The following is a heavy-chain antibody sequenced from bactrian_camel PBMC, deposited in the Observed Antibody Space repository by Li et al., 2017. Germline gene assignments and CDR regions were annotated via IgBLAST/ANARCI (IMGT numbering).Heavy chain of an antibody. V-gene: IGHV3S59*01. Sequence: EVQLVESGGGSVQAGGSLRLSCVVSGYAYSDGYCLGWFRQAPGKEREGVAQMYSGESSTYYADSVKDRFTISHDNAKRTLYLQMNSLEPEDTATYYCAADLSCVGVLRYRGYDAGGRATIVDDFASWGQGTQVTVS. CDR3: AADLSCVGVLRYRGYDAGGRATIVDDFAS. D-gene: IGHD1*01. CDR1: GYAYSDGYC. J-gene: IGHJ6*01. CDR2: MYSGESST.